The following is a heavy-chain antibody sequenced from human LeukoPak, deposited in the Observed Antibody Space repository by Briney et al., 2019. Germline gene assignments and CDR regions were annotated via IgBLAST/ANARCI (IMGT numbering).Heavy chain of an antibody. D-gene: IGHD3-22*01. Sequence: GGSLRLSCAVSGFTFSTYEMNWVRQAPGKGLEWVSYISSSGSTVYYADSVEGRFTISRDNAKNSLCLQMNSLRAEDTAVYYCARHPNDYDTPLDYWGQGTLVTVSS. J-gene: IGHJ4*02. CDR2: ISSSGSTV. CDR3: ARHPNDYDTPLDY. CDR1: GFTFSTYE. V-gene: IGHV3-48*03.